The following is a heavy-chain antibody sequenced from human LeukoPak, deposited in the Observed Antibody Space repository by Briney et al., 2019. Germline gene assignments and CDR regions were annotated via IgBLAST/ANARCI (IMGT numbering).Heavy chain of an antibody. Sequence: SETLSLTCTVSGGSISSYYWSWIRQPPGKGLEWIGYIYYSGSTKYNPSLKSRVTISVDTSKNQFSLKLSSVTAADTAVYYCARYRGKTTVSSLDWFDPWGQGTLSPSPQ. CDR2: IYYSGST. CDR1: GGSISSYY. CDR3: ARYRGKTTVSSLDWFDP. V-gene: IGHV4-59*01. J-gene: IGHJ5*02. D-gene: IGHD4-11*01.